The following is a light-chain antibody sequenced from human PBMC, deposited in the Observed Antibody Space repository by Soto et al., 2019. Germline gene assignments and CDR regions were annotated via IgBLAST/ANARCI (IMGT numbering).Light chain of an antibody. CDR3: SSYTTNTTLV. J-gene: IGLJ2*01. CDR2: EAT. Sequence: QSVLTQPTSVSGSPGQSITIACTGTSSDGGSYNYVSWYQQHPGKSPKLRIYEATNRPSGVSNRFSGSKSGNTAALTISGIQTEDEAHYYCSSYTTNTTLVFGGGTKVTVL. CDR1: SSDGGSYNY. V-gene: IGLV2-14*01.